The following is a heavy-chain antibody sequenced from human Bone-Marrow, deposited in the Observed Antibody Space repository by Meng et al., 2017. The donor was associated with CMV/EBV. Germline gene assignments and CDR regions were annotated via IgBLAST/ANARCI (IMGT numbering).Heavy chain of an antibody. V-gene: IGHV1-2*02. CDR2: INPSSAAT. Sequence: ASVKVSCKASGYSFTGSYIHWVRRAPGQGLEWMGWINPSSAATNHARNFQGRVTMTRDTSVTTAYMELSRLRSDDTAVYYCARSRAVAGKAAPNWFDPWGQGTLVTVSS. D-gene: IGHD6-19*01. CDR1: GYSFTGSY. CDR3: ARSRAVAGKAAPNWFDP. J-gene: IGHJ5*02.